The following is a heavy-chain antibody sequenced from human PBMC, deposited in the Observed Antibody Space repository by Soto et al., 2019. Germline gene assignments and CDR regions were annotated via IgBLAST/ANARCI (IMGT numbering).Heavy chain of an antibody. CDR3: TRGGGRRSWYANHYYYNGMDV. Sequence: TSETLSLSCAVYGGSFSGYYWSWIRQPPGKGLEWIGEINHSGGTNYNPSLKSRGTISVDTSKNQFSLKLSSVTAADTAVYYCTRGGGRRSWYANHYYYNGMDVWGQGTMVTVSS. CDR2: INHSGGT. V-gene: IGHV4-34*01. D-gene: IGHD6-13*01. J-gene: IGHJ6*02. CDR1: GGSFSGYY.